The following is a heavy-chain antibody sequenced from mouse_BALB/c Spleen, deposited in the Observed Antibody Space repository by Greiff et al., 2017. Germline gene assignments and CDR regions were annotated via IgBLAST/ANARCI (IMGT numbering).Heavy chain of an antibody. Sequence: DVKLVESGGGLVKLGGSLKLSCAASGFTFSSYYMSWVRQTPEKRLELVAAINSNGGSTYYPDTVKGRFTISRDNAKNTLYLQMSSLKSEDTALYYCARQGYGNPFAYWGQGTLVTVSA. D-gene: IGHD2-10*02. V-gene: IGHV5-6-2*01. CDR1: GFTFSSYY. CDR2: INSNGGST. J-gene: IGHJ3*01. CDR3: ARQGYGNPFAY.